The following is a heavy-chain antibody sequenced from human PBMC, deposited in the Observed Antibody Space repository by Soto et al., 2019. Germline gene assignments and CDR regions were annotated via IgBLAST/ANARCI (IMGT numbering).Heavy chain of an antibody. CDR1: GDSISSSTYY. CDR2: MYYSGST. V-gene: IGHV4-39*01. J-gene: IGHJ4*02. D-gene: IGHD3-22*01. Sequence: QVQLQESGPGLVKPSETLSLTCTVSGDSISSSTYYWGWIRQPPGSGLEWIGTMYYSGSTYYNPSLNSRVTISVDTSRIHFSLKLISVTAADTAVYYCARQSYDSGDYFDYWGQGILVTVSS. CDR3: ARQSYDSGDYFDY.